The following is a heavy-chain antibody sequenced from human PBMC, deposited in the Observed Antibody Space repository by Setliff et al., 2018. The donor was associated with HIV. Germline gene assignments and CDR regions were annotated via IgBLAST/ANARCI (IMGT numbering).Heavy chain of an antibody. J-gene: IGHJ4*02. CDR2: VTWNGVTA. V-gene: IGHV3-43D*03. Sequence: PGGSLRLSCAASGFIFNDHVMHWVRQVPGKGLEWVSLVTWNGVTAYYADSVKGRFTASRDNSKNAFYLQMTSLRDGDTALYYCVNRAWLESWGQGTLVTVSS. CDR1: GFIFNDHV. CDR3: VNRAWLES.